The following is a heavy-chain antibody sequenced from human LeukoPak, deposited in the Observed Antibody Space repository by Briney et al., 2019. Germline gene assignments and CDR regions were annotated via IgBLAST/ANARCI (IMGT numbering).Heavy chain of an antibody. Sequence: PSETLSLTCAVYGGSFSGYYWSWIRQPPGKGLERIGEINHSGSTNYNPSLKSRVTISVDTSKNQFSLKLSSVTAADTAVYYCARVLAAAGTSPWGQGTLVTVSS. CDR2: INHSGST. J-gene: IGHJ5*02. CDR3: ARVLAAAGTSP. D-gene: IGHD6-13*01. CDR1: GGSFSGYY. V-gene: IGHV4-34*01.